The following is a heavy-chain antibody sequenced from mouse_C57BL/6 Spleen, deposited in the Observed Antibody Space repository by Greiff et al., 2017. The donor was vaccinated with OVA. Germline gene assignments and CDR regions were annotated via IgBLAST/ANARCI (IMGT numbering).Heavy chain of an antibody. CDR3: ARADYDEEGMDY. Sequence: VQLQQPGAELVKPGASVKLSCKASGYTFTSYWMHWVKQRPGQGLEWIGMINPNSGSTNYNEKFKSKATLTVDKSSSTAYMQLSSLTSEDSAVYYCARADYDEEGMDYWGQGTSVTVSS. CDR2: INPNSGST. V-gene: IGHV1-64*01. CDR1: GYTFTSYW. J-gene: IGHJ4*01. D-gene: IGHD2-4*01.